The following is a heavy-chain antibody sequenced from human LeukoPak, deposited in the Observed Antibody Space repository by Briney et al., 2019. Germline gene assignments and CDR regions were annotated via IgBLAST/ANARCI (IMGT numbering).Heavy chain of an antibody. J-gene: IGHJ4*02. CDR2: ISGSGDST. D-gene: IGHD3-3*01. V-gene: IGHV3-23*01. CDR1: GFTFSSYA. Sequence: GGSLRLSCAASGFTFSSYAMSWVRQAPGKGVEWVSAISGSGDSTYYADSVKGRFTISRDNSKNTLYLQMNSLRAEDTAVYYCAKDHHYDFWSGYIWGQGTLVTVSS. CDR3: AKDHHYDFWSGYI.